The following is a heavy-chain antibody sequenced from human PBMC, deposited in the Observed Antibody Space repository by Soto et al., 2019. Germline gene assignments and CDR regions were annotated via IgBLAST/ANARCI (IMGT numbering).Heavy chain of an antibody. J-gene: IGHJ4*02. CDR1: GGSISSYY. Sequence: SETLSLTCTVSGGSISSYYWSWIRQPPGKGLEWIGYIYYSGSTNYNPSLKSRVTLSVDTSKNQFSLKLNSVTAADTAVYYCAGVCSGGSCYQSHYYSGQGTLVTVSS. D-gene: IGHD2-15*01. CDR2: IYYSGST. CDR3: AGVCSGGSCYQSHYY. V-gene: IGHV4-59*01.